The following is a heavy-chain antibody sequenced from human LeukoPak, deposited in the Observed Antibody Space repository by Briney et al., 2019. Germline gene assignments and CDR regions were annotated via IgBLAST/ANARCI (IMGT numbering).Heavy chain of an antibody. J-gene: IGHJ4*02. V-gene: IGHV3-48*04. D-gene: IGHD6-13*01. CDR3: ARLSCSSSWYAVDY. CDR1: GFTFSSYA. Sequence: GGSLRLSCAASGFTFSSYAMSWVRQAPGKGLEWVSYISSSGSTIYYADSVKGRFTISRDNAKNSLYLQMNSLRAEDTAVYYCARLSCSSSWYAVDYWGQGTLVTVSS. CDR2: ISSSGSTI.